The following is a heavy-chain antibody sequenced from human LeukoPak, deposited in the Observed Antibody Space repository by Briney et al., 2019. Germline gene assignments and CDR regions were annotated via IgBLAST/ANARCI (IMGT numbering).Heavy chain of an antibody. CDR3: ASIQYYYDSSGYYYTNWFDP. D-gene: IGHD3-22*01. CDR1: GGSISSGGYS. CDR2: IYHSGST. J-gene: IGHJ5*02. Sequence: PSQTLSLTCAVSGGSISSGGYSWSWVRQPPGKGLEWVGYIYHSGSTYYNPSLKSRVTISVNRCKKQFSLKLSSVTAADTAVYYCASIQYYYDSSGYYYTNWFDPWGQGTLVTVSS. V-gene: IGHV4-30-2*01.